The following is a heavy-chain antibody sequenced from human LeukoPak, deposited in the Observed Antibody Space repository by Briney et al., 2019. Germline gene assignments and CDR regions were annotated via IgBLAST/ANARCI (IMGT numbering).Heavy chain of an antibody. D-gene: IGHD5-24*01. CDR1: GFTFSSYE. CDR2: ISSSGSTI. J-gene: IGHJ3*02. CDR3: EGEMATITEGGDAFDI. V-gene: IGHV3-48*03. Sequence: QPGGSLRLSCAASGFTFSSYEMNWVRQAPGKGLEWVSYISSSGSTIYYADSVKGRFTISRDNSKNTLYLQMNSLRAEDTAVYYCEGEMATITEGGDAFDIWGQGTMVTVSS.